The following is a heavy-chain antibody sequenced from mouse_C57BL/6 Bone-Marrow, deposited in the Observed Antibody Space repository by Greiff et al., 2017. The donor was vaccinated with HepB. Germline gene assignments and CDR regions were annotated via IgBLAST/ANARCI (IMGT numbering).Heavy chain of an antibody. Sequence: EVQLQESGPGLVKPSQSLSLTCSVTGYSITSGYYWNWIRQFPGNKLEWMGYISYDGSNNYNPSLKNRISITRDTSKNQFFLKLNSVTTEDTATYYCARVGLPAWFAYWGQGTLVTVSA. J-gene: IGHJ3*01. CDR3: ARVGLPAWFAY. D-gene: IGHD2-4*01. CDR2: ISYDGSN. V-gene: IGHV3-6*01. CDR1: GYSITSGYY.